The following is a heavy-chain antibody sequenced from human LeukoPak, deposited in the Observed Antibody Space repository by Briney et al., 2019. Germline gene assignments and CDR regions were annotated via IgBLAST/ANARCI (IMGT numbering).Heavy chain of an antibody. D-gene: IGHD6-19*01. CDR2: IYSSGST. J-gene: IGHJ4*02. Sequence: SETLSLTCAVYGGSISGYYWSWIRQPAGKGLEWIGRIYSSGSTKYNPSLKSRVTMSVDTSKNQFSLKLSSVTAADTAVYYCARDRSSGWGTTFNYWGQGALVTVSS. CDR1: GGSISGYY. CDR3: ARDRSSGWGTTFNY. V-gene: IGHV4-59*10.